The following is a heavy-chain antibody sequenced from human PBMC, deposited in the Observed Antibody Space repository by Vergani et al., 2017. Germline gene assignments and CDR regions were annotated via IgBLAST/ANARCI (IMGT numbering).Heavy chain of an antibody. D-gene: IGHD3-22*01. J-gene: IGHJ4*02. CDR3: ARDSQYYYDSSDNGYYFDY. Sequence: QVQLVQSGAELKKPGASVSVSCKGSSHTFQTYGISWVRQAPGKGLEWMAWIRPYTGHTIYAQKFQDRVTMTADTSTNTAYMELSSLRSEDTAVYYCARDSQYYYDSSDNGYYFDYWGQGTLVTVSS. CDR1: SHTFQTYG. V-gene: IGHV1-18*01. CDR2: IRPYTGHT.